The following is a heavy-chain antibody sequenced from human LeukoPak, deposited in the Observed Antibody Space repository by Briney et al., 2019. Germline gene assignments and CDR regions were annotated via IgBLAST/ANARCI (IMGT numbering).Heavy chain of an antibody. V-gene: IGHV1-8*02. CDR2: MNPNSGNT. J-gene: IGHJ6*02. CDR1: GYTFTSYD. D-gene: IGHD5-12*01. CDR3: ARVGRSGYDGTNYYYGMDV. Sequence: ASVKVSCKASGYTFTSYDINWVRQATGQGLEWMGWMNPNSGNTGYAQKFQGRVTMTRNTSISTAYMELSSLRSEDTAVYYCARVGRSGYDGTNYYYGMDVWGQGTTVTVSS.